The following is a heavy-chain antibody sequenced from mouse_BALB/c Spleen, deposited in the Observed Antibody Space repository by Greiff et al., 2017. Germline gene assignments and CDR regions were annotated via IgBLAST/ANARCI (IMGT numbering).Heavy chain of an antibody. V-gene: IGHV2-9*02. J-gene: IGHJ2*01. CDR2: IWAGGST. Sequence: VMLVESGPGLVAPSQSLSITCTVSGFSLTSYGVHWVRQPPGKGLEWLGVIWAGGSTNYNSALMSRLSISKDNSKSQVFLKMNSLQTDDTAMYYCARDGDYGYDYFDYWGQGTTLTVSS. D-gene: IGHD1-2*01. CDR1: GFSLTSYG. CDR3: ARDGDYGYDYFDY.